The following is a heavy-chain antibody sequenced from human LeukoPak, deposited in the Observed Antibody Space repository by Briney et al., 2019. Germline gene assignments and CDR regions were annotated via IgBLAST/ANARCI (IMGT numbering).Heavy chain of an antibody. Sequence: PGGSLRLSCAASGFTFSSYGMHWVRQAPGKGLEWVAFIRYDGSNKYYADSVKGRLTISRDNSKNTLYLQMNSLRAEDTAVYYCARRSGIAVAGAFDYWGQGTLVTVSS. V-gene: IGHV3-30*02. CDR1: GFTFSSYG. D-gene: IGHD6-19*01. J-gene: IGHJ4*02. CDR3: ARRSGIAVAGAFDY. CDR2: IRYDGSNK.